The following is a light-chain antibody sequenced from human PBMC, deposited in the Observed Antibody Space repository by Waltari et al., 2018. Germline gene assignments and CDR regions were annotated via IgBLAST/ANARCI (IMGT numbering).Light chain of an antibody. CDR2: DDN. V-gene: IGLV6-57*03. Sequence: NFMLTQPHSVSESPGKTVIISCTRSSGSIDGNYVQWYQQRPGGAPTTVIFDDNRRPSGVPDRFSGSIDSSSNSASLTISGLQAEDEADYYCCSYAGRYTYVFETGTKVTVL. CDR1: SGSIDGNY. CDR3: CSYAGRYTYV. J-gene: IGLJ1*01.